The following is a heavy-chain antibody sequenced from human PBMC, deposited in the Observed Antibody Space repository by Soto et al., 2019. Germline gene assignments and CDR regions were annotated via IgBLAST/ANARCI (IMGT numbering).Heavy chain of an antibody. CDR1: GFTFGSHA. CDR3: ASSYGPFYDSSYYGTARNYFEY. D-gene: IGHD3-22*01. Sequence: WGSRRLSCVGSGFTFGSHAMNWVRQDPGKGLEWVSVIAFDGSNKYYADSVRGRFTISRDNSKNTLYLQMDSLRPDDSAIYYCASSYGPFYDSSYYGTARNYFEYWGKGTMVTVSA. J-gene: IGHJ4*02. CDR2: IAFDGSNK. V-gene: IGHV3-30*04.